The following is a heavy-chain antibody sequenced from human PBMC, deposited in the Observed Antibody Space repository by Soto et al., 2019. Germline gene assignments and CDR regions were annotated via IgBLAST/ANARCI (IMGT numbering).Heavy chain of an antibody. Sequence: GGSRRLSCAASGFIFTNYAMNWVRQAPGRGLEWVSVIGGRGNSAYYADSVQGRFTISRDNSKNTLSLQMSSLTADDTAIYYCVREGRGSFDFWGRGTMVTVS. CDR3: VREGRGSFDF. CDR1: GFIFTNYA. CDR2: IGGRGNSA. D-gene: IGHD5-12*01. V-gene: IGHV3-23*01. J-gene: IGHJ3*01.